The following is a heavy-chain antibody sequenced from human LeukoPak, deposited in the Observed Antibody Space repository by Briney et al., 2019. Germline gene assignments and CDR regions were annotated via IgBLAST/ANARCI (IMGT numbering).Heavy chain of an antibody. J-gene: IGHJ4*02. Sequence: GGSLRLSCAASGFTFSSYAMSWVRQAPGKGLEWVAVISYDGSNKYYADSVKGRFTISRDNSKNTLYLQMNSLRAEDTAVYYCARGYAPYYDFWSGSFDYWGQGTLVTVSS. V-gene: IGHV3-30*04. D-gene: IGHD3-3*01. CDR2: ISYDGSNK. CDR3: ARGYAPYYDFWSGSFDY. CDR1: GFTFSSYA.